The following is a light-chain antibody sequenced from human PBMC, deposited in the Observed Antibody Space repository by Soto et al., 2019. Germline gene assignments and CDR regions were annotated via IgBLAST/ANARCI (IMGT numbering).Light chain of an antibody. CDR3: QQYNNWTPIT. Sequence: EIVLTQSPGTLSLSPGERATLSCRASQSVSSSYLAWYXQKPGQAPRLLIYDXXNRATGIQARFSGSGSGTEFILTISSLQSEDFGVYYCQQYNNWTPITFGQVTRPESK. V-gene: IGKV3D-15*01. J-gene: IGKJ5*01. CDR2: DXX. CDR1: QSVSSSY.